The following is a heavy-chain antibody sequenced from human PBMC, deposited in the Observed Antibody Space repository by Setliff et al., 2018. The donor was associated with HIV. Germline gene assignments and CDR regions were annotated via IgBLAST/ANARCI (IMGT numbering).Heavy chain of an antibody. Sequence: PSETLSLTCTVSGGSISDYYRSWIRQPPGKGLEWIGYIYTSGSTNHNPSLKSRVTISVDTSKNQFSLKLRSVTAADTAVYYCEVAGQWGQGTLVTVSS. D-gene: IGHD6-19*01. CDR3: EVAGQ. CDR2: IYTSGST. CDR1: GGSISDYY. J-gene: IGHJ4*02. V-gene: IGHV4-4*09.